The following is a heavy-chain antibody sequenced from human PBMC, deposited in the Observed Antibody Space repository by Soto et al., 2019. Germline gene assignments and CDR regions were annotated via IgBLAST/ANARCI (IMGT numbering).Heavy chain of an antibody. CDR1: GYTFTSYG. J-gene: IGHJ6*02. Sequence: QVQLVQSGAEVKKPGASVKVSCKASGYTFTSYGINWVRQAPGQGLEWLGWSSAYDGYTNYAQMLQGRVSMTTDTSTKTAYMALWSLSSDDTTIYYYARRGFSDSISPRTYYYYAMNVWRQATTVTVSS. CDR3: ARRGFSDSISPRTYYYYAMNV. V-gene: IGHV1-18*01. D-gene: IGHD3-22*01. CDR2: SSAYDGYT.